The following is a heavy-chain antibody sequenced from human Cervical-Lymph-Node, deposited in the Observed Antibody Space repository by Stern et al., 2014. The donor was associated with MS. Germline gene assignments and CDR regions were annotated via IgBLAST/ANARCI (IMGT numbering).Heavy chain of an antibody. V-gene: IGHV2-5*02. CDR2: IYWDDEK. J-gene: IGHJ3*02. CDR1: GFSLSTSGVG. D-gene: IGHD4-17*01. CDR3: THSLHGDYYDAFDT. Sequence: QVTLSESGPTLVKPTQTLTLTCTFSGFSLSTSGVGVGWIRQPPGKALEWLALIYWDDEKRYSPSLKSRLSITKDASEIQVVLTMTNMDPVDTATYYCTHSLHGDYYDAFDTWGQGTMVTVSS.